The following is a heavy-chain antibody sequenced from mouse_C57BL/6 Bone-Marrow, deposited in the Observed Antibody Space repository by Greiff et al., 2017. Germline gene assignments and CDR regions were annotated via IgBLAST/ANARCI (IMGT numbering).Heavy chain of an antibody. CDR2: IDPENGDT. Sequence: VQLKESGAELVRPGASVKLSCTASGFNIKDDYMHWVKPRPEQGLEWIGWIDPENGDTEYASKFQGKATITADTSSNTAYLQLSSLTSEDTAVYYCTTITTVVAPWGQGTLVTVSA. J-gene: IGHJ3*01. CDR1: GFNIKDDY. V-gene: IGHV14-4*01. CDR3: TTITTVVAP. D-gene: IGHD1-1*01.